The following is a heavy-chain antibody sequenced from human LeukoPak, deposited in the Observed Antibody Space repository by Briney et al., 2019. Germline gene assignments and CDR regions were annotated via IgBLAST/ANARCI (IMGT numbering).Heavy chain of an antibody. CDR3: ARVLSITIFGVAPGSLDV. J-gene: IGHJ6*04. CDR2: NYYSGST. CDR1: GGSISSSSYY. D-gene: IGHD3-3*01. Sequence: SETLSLTCTVSGGSISSSSYYWGWIRQPPGKGLEWIGSNYYSGSTYYNPSLKSRVTISVDTSKNQFSLKLSSVTATDTAVYYCARVLSITIFGVAPGSLDVWGKGTTVTVSS. V-gene: IGHV4-39*07.